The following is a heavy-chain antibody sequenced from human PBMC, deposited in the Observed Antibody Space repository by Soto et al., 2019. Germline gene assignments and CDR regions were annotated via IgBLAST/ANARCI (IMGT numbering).Heavy chain of an antibody. CDR2: IYHTGST. J-gene: IGHJ5*01. D-gene: IGHD5-18*01. Sequence: LSLTCAVSGGSISSSNWWTWVRQPPGMGLEWIGEIYHTGSTNYNPSLKSRVTISLDKSKNQFSLKLSSVAAADTAVYYCARYIQWLDPWGQGTLVTVSS. CDR1: GGSISSSNW. CDR3: ARYIQWLDP. V-gene: IGHV4-4*02.